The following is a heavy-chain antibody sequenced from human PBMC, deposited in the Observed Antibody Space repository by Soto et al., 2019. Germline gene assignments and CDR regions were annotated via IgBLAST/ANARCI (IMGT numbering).Heavy chain of an antibody. CDR3: AKDLHYSPLPRTFDY. J-gene: IGHJ4*02. CDR1: GFSFSSFA. D-gene: IGHD4-4*01. CDR2: ISGSADST. V-gene: IGHV3-23*01. Sequence: GGSLRLSCAASGFSFSSFAMNWVRQAPGKGLEWVSIISGSADSTFYADSVKGRFTISRDNSKSTLYLQINSLRAEDTAVYYCAKDLHYSPLPRTFDYWGQGTLVTVSS.